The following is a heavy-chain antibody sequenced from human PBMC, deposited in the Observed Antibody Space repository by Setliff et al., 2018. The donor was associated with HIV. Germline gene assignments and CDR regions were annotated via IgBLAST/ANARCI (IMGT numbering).Heavy chain of an antibody. J-gene: IGHJ6*03. CDR3: VRHTRDTSLAHYYYYIDV. CDR1: GGSISTNSYY. V-gene: IGHV4-39*01. CDR2: VHNSGGT. D-gene: IGHD5-18*01. Sequence: PSETLSLTCTVSGGSISTNSYYWGWIRQSPGKGLEWVGNVHNSGGTNYNPSLKSRVSTSVDTSKNQFSLNVNSVTAPDTAVYYCVRHTRDTSLAHYYYYIDVWGKGTTVTVSS.